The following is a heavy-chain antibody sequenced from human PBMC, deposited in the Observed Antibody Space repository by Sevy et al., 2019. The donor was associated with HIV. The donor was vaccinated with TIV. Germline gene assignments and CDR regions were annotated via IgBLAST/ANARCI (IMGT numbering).Heavy chain of an antibody. Sequence: ASVKVSCKVSGYTLSQLSMHWVRLAPGKGLEWMGSFDPEDDETVYAQKFQDRVTMSEDTSTNTAYMELSSLRSEDTAVYYCATTKDYYESSGYPFDYWGQGTLVTVSS. J-gene: IGHJ4*02. D-gene: IGHD3-22*01. V-gene: IGHV1-24*01. CDR2: FDPEDDET. CDR1: GYTLSQLS. CDR3: ATTKDYYESSGYPFDY.